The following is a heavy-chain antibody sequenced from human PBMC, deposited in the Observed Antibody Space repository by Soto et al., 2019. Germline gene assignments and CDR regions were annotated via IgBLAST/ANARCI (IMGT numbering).Heavy chain of an antibody. V-gene: IGHV1-18*01. J-gene: IGHJ3*02. CDR3: ATAPGIAIHNDI. D-gene: IGHD6-13*01. Sequence: GASVKVSCKASGYTFTNYGNNWVRQAPGQGLEWLGWISGYNGNTNYAQKVQGRVTMTTDTSTSTAYMELRSLRSDDTAVYYCATAPGIAIHNDIWRQGTMVTVSS. CDR2: ISGYNGNT. CDR1: GYTFTNYG.